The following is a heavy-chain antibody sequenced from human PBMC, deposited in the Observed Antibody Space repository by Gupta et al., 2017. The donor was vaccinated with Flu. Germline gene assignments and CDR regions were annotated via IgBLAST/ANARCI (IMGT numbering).Heavy chain of an antibody. J-gene: IGHJ6*03. CDR2: ISTGAKTI. V-gene: IGHV3-11*01. CDR1: FIFSDYY. D-gene: IGHD2-8*01. CDR3: ARCNGKYFYYYYYMDV. Sequence: FIFSDYYMTWIRQAPGKGLEWISYISTGAKTIYYADSVKGRFTISRDNARNSLFLEMNSLTDEDTAVYYCARCNGKYFYYYYYMDVWGKGTTVAVSS.